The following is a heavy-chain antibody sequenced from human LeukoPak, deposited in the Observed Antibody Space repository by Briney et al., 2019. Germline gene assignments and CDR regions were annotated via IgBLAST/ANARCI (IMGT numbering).Heavy chain of an antibody. D-gene: IGHD3-22*01. V-gene: IGHV1-18*01. Sequence: ASVKVSCKASDYTFTSYGISWVRQAPGQGLEWMGWISAYNGNTNYAQKLQGRVTMTTDTSTSTAYMELRSLRSDDTAVYYCARDWGRGYYDSSGYYGPWGQGTLVTVSS. CDR3: ARDWGRGYYDSSGYYGP. CDR1: DYTFTSYG. J-gene: IGHJ5*02. CDR2: ISAYNGNT.